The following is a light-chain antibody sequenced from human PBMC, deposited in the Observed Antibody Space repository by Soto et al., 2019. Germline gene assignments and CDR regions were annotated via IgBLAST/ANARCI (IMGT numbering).Light chain of an antibody. CDR3: QQYNNWPRT. CDR2: GAS. J-gene: IGKJ1*01. CDR1: QTVNSN. V-gene: IGKV3-15*01. Sequence: EIVMTPSPATLSVSPCERATLSCRASQTVNSNLAWYQQKPGQAPRLLIYGASTRATGIPARFSGSGSGTEFTLTISSLQSEDFAVYYCQQYNNWPRTFGQGTKVDIK.